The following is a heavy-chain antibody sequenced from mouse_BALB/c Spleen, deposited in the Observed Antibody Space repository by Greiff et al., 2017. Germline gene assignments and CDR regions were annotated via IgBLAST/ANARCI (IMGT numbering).Heavy chain of an antibody. CDR3: ASHYRYDSDY. J-gene: IGHJ2*01. CDR1: GYTFTSYW. Sequence: QVQLQQSGAELAKPGASVKMSCKASGYTFTSYWMHWVKQRPGQGLEWIGYINPSTGYTEYNQKFKDKATLTADKSSSTAYMQLSSLTSEDSAVYYCASHYRYDSDYWGQGTTLTVSS. D-gene: IGHD2-14*01. V-gene: IGHV1-7*01. CDR2: INPSTGYT.